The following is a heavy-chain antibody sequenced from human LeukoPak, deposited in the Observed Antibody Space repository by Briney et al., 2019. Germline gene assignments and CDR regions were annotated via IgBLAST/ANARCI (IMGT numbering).Heavy chain of an antibody. V-gene: IGHV1-2*06. J-gene: IGHJ4*02. CDR3: ARDPDYTITMVRGSPGDY. Sequence: ASVKVSCKASGYTFTGYYMHWVRQAPGQGLEWMGRINPNSGGTNYAQKFQGRVTMTRDPSISTAYMELSRLRSDDTAVYYCARDPDYTITMVRGSPGDYWGQGTLVTVSS. CDR2: INPNSGGT. D-gene: IGHD3-10*01. CDR1: GYTFTGYY.